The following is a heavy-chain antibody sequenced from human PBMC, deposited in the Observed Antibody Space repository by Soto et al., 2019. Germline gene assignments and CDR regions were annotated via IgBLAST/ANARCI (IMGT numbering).Heavy chain of an antibody. V-gene: IGHV4-59*08. Sequence: SETLSLTCTVSGISITSSYWNWFRQSPGKGLEWIGQISDRGDINYNPPLESRVAISTDTSKNQVSLTLTAVNAADTAMYYCASLILGMEFDFDYWGQGTLVTAPQ. CDR2: ISDRGDI. CDR1: GISITSSY. D-gene: IGHD2-15*01. J-gene: IGHJ4*02. CDR3: ASLILGMEFDFDY.